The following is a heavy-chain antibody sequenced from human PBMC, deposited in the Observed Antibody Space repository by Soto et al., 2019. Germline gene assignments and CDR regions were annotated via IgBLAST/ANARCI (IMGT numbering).Heavy chain of an antibody. V-gene: IGHV4-34*01. Sequence: QVQLQQWGAGLLKPSETLSLTCAVYGGSFSGYYWSWIRQPPGKGLEWIGEINHSGSTNYNPSLKSRVTISVDTSKNHLSLKLRSVTAADTAVYYCARGDGYFDYWGQGTLVTVSS. CDR3: ARGDGYFDY. J-gene: IGHJ4*02. CDR1: GGSFSGYY. CDR2: INHSGST.